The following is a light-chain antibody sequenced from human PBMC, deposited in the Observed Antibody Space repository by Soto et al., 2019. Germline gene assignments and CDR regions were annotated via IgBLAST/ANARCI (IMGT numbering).Light chain of an antibody. V-gene: IGKV1-33*01. CDR1: QHISDY. CDR3: QQYDKLPRT. Sequence: TQSASSLSASVGDRVTITFQASQHISDYLNWYQQKPGKAPKLLIYDGTKLETGVPSRFSGSGSGTDFTFTISSLQPEDIATYHCQQYDKLPRTFGQGTKVDIK. J-gene: IGKJ1*01. CDR2: DGT.